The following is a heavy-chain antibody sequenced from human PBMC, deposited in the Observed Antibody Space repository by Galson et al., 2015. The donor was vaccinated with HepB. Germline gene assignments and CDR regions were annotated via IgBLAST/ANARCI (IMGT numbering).Heavy chain of an antibody. J-gene: IGHJ4*02. CDR2: ISGSGGST. V-gene: IGHV3-23*01. CDR3: AKDEWQYCSGGSCPDY. CDR1: GFTFSSYA. Sequence: SLRLSCAASGFTFSSYAMSWVRQAPGKGLEWVSAISGSGGSTYYADSVKGRFTISRDNSKNTLYLQMNSLRAEDTAVYYCAKDEWQYCSGGSCPDYWGQGTLVTVSS. D-gene: IGHD2-15*01.